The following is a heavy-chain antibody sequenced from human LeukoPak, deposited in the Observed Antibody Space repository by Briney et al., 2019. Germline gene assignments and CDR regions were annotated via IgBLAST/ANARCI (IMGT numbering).Heavy chain of an antibody. CDR2: IYPGDSDI. D-gene: IGHD3-22*01. CDR1: GYSFTSYW. J-gene: IGHJ5*02. Sequence: GESLKTSCKGSGYSFTSYWIGWVRQMPGKGLEWMGIIYPGDSDIRYSPSFQGQVTISADKSISTAYLQWSSLKASDTAMYYCARLTYYYDSSGPPISNWFDPWGQGTLVTVSS. CDR3: ARLTYYYDSSGPPISNWFDP. V-gene: IGHV5-51*01.